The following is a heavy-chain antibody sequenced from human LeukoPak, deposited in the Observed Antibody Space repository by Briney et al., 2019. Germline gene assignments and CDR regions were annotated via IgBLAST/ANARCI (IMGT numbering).Heavy chain of an antibody. CDR2: SNTFNGHT. Sequence: ASVKVSFKASGYTLSNYGINTLRQPPGQGIEWMGCSNTFNGHTNYAQKFQDRVTMTTDTSTSTAYMELRNLRSDDTAVYFCARGRLCSGYELGAFDIWGQGTVVTVSS. CDR3: ARGRLCSGYELGAFDI. V-gene: IGHV1-18*01. J-gene: IGHJ3*02. D-gene: IGHD5-12*01. CDR1: GYTLSNYG.